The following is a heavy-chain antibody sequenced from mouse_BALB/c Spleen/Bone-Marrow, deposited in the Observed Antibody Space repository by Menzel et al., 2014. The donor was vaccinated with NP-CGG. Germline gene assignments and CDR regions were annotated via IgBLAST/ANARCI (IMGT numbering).Heavy chain of an antibody. CDR1: GFTFSSFG. D-gene: IGHD2-14*01. V-gene: IGHV5-17*02. J-gene: IGHJ2*01. CDR3: ARDVPLYDVGYFDY. Sequence: EVKVEESGGGLVQPGGSRKLSCAASGFTFSSFGMHWVRQAPEKGLEWVAYISSGSSTIYYADTVKGRFTISRDNPKNPLFLQMTSLRSEDTAMYYCARDVPLYDVGYFDYWGQGTTLTVSS. CDR2: ISSGSSTI.